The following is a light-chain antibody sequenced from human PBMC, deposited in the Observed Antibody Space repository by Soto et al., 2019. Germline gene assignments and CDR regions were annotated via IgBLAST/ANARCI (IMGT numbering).Light chain of an antibody. CDR2: EVS. Sequence: QSALTQPPSASGSPGQSVTISCTGTSSDVGGYNYVSWYQQHPGKAPKLMIYEVSKRPSGVPDRFSGSKSGNTASLTVSGLLAEDEADHYRSSYAGPNIPFGTGTKVTVL. CDR3: SSYAGPNIP. CDR1: SSDVGGYNY. V-gene: IGLV2-8*01. J-gene: IGLJ1*01.